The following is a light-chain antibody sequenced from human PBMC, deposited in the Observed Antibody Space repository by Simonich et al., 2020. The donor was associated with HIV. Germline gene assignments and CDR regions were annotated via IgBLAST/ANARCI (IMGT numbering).Light chain of an antibody. Sequence: IRMTQSPSSLSASTGDRVTITCRASQSISSWLAWYQQKPGKAPKLLIYKASSLESGVPSRFSGSGSGTEFTLTISSLHPDDFATYYCQQYNTYLRTFGQGTKVEIK. CDR3: QQYNTYLRT. V-gene: IGKV1-5*03. CDR1: QSISSW. J-gene: IGKJ1*01. CDR2: KAS.